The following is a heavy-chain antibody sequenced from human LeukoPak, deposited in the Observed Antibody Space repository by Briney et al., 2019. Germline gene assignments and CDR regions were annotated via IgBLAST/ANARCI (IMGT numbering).Heavy chain of an antibody. CDR1: GGSISSYY. CDR2: IYYSGST. V-gene: IGHV4-59*01. D-gene: IGHD2-15*01. Sequence: PSETLSLTCTVSGGSISSYYWSWVRQPPGKGLEWIGYIYYSGSTNYNPSLKSRVTISVDTPKNQFSLKLSSVTAADTAVYYCARGYYSFDIWGQGTMVTVSS. CDR3: ARGYYSFDI. J-gene: IGHJ3*02.